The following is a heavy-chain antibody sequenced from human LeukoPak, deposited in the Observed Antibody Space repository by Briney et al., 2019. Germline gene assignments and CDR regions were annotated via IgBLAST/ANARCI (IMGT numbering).Heavy chain of an antibody. CDR1: GFTFSSYA. J-gene: IGHJ4*02. CDR3: AKELLSSGWYREGY. V-gene: IGHV3-23*01. D-gene: IGHD6-19*01. CDR2: ISGSGGST. Sequence: GGSLRLSCAAAGFTFSSYAMNWVRQAPGKGLEWVSVISGSGGSTYYADSVKGRFTISRDNSKSTLYLQMNSLRAEDTAVYYCAKELLSSGWYREGYWGQGTLVTVSS.